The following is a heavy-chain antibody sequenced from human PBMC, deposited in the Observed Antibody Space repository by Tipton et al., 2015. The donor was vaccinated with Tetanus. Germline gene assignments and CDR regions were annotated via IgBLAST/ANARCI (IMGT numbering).Heavy chain of an antibody. J-gene: IGHJ6*03. CDR1: GDSIRSEEYY. CDR2: IYYSGST. D-gene: IGHD2-2*01. V-gene: IGHV4-30-4*01. CDR3: ARLTCSSPSCYYYYYYYVDV. Sequence: TLSLTCSVSGDSIRSEEYYWGWIRQSPGKGLEWLGYIYYSGSTYNNPSLKSRVSISLDASKNQFSLSLNSVTAADSATYYCARLTCSSPSCYYYYYYYVDVWGTGTAVAVSS.